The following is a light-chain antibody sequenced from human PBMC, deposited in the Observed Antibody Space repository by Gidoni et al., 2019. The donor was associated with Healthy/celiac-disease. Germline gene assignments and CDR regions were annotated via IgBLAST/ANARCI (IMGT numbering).Light chain of an antibody. CDR3: QQYGSSPLT. CDR1: QSVSSSY. Sequence: EIVLTKSTGTLSLSPGERATLSCRASQSVSSSYLAWYQQKPGQAPRLLIYGASSRATGIPDRFSGSGSGTDFTLTISRLEPEDFAVYYCQQYGSSPLTFGGGTKVEIK. J-gene: IGKJ4*01. CDR2: GAS. V-gene: IGKV3-20*01.